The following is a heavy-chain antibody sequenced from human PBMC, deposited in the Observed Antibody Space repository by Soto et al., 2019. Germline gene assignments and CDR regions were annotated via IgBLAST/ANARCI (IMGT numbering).Heavy chain of an antibody. Sequence: ASVKVSCKASGGTFSSYAISWARQAPGQGLEWMGGIIPIFGTANYAQKFQGRVTITADESTSTAYMELSSLRSEDTAVYYCATTYYYDSSGYPIDYWGQGTLVTVSS. V-gene: IGHV1-69*13. CDR1: GGTFSSYA. CDR3: ATTYYYDSSGYPIDY. J-gene: IGHJ4*02. D-gene: IGHD3-22*01. CDR2: IIPIFGTA.